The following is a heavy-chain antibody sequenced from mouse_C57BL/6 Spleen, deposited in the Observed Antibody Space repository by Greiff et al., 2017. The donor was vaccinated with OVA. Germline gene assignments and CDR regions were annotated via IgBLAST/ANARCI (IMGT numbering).Heavy chain of an antibody. CDR1: GYTFTDYY. J-gene: IGHJ2*01. Sequence: VQLQQSGPVLVKPGASVKMSCKASGYTFTDYYMNWVKQSHGKSLEWIGVINPYNGGTSYNQKFKGKATLTVDKSSSTAYMELNSLTSEDSAVYYGAGGADDGYYGGFSFDDWGQGTTLTVSS. CDR3: AGGADDGYYGGFSFDD. D-gene: IGHD2-3*01. V-gene: IGHV1-19*01. CDR2: INPYNGGT.